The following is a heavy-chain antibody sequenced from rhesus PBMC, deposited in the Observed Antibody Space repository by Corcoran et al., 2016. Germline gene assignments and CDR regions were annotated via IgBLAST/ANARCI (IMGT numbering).Heavy chain of an antibody. CDR3: ASRGNYRLDY. V-gene: IGHV4-81*01. D-gene: IGHD4-17*01. Sequence: QVQLQESGPGLVKPSETLSLTCTVSGGSISGYNLSWIRQPQGKELEVIGNIDVNSEGTTYNPSLRSRVTSSEDASKNQFSLTLSSVAAADTAVYYCASRGNYRLDYWGQGVLVTVSS. CDR2: IDVNSEGT. J-gene: IGHJ4*01. CDR1: GGSISGYN.